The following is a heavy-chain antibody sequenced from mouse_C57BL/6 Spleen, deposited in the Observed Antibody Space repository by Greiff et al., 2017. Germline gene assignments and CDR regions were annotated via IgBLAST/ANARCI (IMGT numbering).Heavy chain of an antibody. CDR3: ARQVTTYYFDY. D-gene: IGHD2-1*01. Sequence: EVMLVESGGGLVKPGGSLKLSCAASGFTFSSYTMSWVRQTPEKRLEWVATISGGGGNTYYPDSVKGRFTISRDNAKNTLYLQMSSLRSEDTALYYCARQVTTYYFDYWGQGTTRTVSS. CDR2: ISGGGGNT. CDR1: GFTFSSYT. V-gene: IGHV5-9*01. J-gene: IGHJ2*01.